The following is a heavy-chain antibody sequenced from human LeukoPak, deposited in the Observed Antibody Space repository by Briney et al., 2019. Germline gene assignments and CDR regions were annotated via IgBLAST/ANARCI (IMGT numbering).Heavy chain of an antibody. V-gene: IGHV3-23*01. CDR2: ISGSGGST. CDR1: GFTFSSYA. CDR3: AKLNYYYGSGSYHIPDY. D-gene: IGHD3-10*01. Sequence: GGSLRLSCAASGFTFSSYAMSWVRQAPGKGLEWVSAISGSGGSTYYADSVKGRFTISRDNSKNTLYLQMNSLRAEDMAVYYCAKLNYYYGSGSYHIPDYWGQGTLVTVSS. J-gene: IGHJ4*02.